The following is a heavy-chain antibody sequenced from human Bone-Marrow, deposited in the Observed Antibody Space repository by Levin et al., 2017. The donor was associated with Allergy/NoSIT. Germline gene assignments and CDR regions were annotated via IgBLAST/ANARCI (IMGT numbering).Heavy chain of an antibody. D-gene: IGHD3-10*01. J-gene: IGHJ3*02. CDR1: GYTFTGYY. Sequence: ASVKVSCKASGYTFTGYYMHWVRQAPGQGLEWMGWINPNSGGTNYAQKFQGRVTMTRDTSISTAYMELSRLRSDDTAVAYCAGTSGSSYDAFDIWGQGTMVTVSS. CDR3: AGTSGSSYDAFDI. V-gene: IGHV1-2*02. CDR2: INPNSGGT.